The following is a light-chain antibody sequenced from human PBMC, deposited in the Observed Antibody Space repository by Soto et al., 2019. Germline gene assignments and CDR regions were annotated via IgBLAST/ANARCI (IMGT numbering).Light chain of an antibody. J-gene: IGKJ1*01. CDR1: QSISSW. CDR2: KAS. V-gene: IGKV1-5*03. CDR3: QQYNSYWT. Sequence: DIPMTQSPSTLSASVGDRVTITCRASQSISSWLAWYQQKPWKAPKLLIYKASSLESGDPSRFSGSGSATEFTLTISSLQPDDFATYYCQQYNSYWTFGHGTKVEIK.